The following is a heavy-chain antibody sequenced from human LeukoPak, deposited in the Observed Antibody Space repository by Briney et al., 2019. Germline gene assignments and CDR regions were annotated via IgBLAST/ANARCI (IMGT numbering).Heavy chain of an antibody. V-gene: IGHV4-30-4*08. CDR1: GGSLSSGDYY. D-gene: IGHD1-14*01. CDR2: IYYSGST. Sequence: SETLSLTCTVSGGSLSSGDYYWSWIRQPPGKGLEWIGYIYYSGSTYYNPSLKSRVTISVDTSKNQFSLKLSSVTAADTAVYYCARALPGEPFHFDYWGQGTLVTVSS. CDR3: ARALPGEPFHFDY. J-gene: IGHJ4*02.